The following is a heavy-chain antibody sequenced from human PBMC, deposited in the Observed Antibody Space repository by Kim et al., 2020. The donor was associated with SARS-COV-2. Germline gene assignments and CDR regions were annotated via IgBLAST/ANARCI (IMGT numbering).Heavy chain of an antibody. CDR1: GYSFTSYW. CDR3: ARSEVGAPWGFDP. Sequence: GESLKISCKGSGYSFTSYWISWVRQMPGKGLEWMGRIDTSDSYTNYSPSFQGHVTISADKSISTAYLQWSSLKASDTAMYYCARSEVGAPWGFDPWGQGTLVTVSS. CDR2: IDTSDSYT. J-gene: IGHJ5*02. D-gene: IGHD1-26*01. V-gene: IGHV5-10-1*01.